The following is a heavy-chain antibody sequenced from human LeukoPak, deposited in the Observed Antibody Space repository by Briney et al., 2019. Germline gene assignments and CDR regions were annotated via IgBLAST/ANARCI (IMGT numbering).Heavy chain of an antibody. CDR3: ATYFYGSGSYHNHPNFDS. CDR1: GTSFSRYY. J-gene: IGHJ4*02. CDR2: INHGGST. D-gene: IGHD3-10*01. Sequence: PSETLSLTCAVYGTSFSRYYWSWIRQPPGKGLEWIGEINHGGSTTYNPSLKSRVIISIDTSKNQFSLNLSSVTAADTAVYYCATYFYGSGSYHNHPNFDSWGQGTLVTVSS. V-gene: IGHV4-34*01.